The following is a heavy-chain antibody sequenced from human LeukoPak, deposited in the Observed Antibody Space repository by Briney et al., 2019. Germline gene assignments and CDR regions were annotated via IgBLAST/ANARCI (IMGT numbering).Heavy chain of an antibody. CDR2: IYYSGST. CDR1: GGSISSSSYY. J-gene: IGHJ6*03. V-gene: IGHV4-61*01. CDR3: AKDIYYYYYYMDV. Sequence: PSETLSLTCTVSGGSISSSSYYWGWIRQPPGKGLEWIGYIYYSGSTNYNPSLKSRVTISVDTSKNQFSLKLSSVTAADTALYYCAKDIYYYYYYMDVWGKGTTVTISS.